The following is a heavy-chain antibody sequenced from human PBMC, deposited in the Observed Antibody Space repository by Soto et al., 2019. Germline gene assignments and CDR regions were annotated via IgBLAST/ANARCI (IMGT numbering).Heavy chain of an antibody. CDR1: GASVSTDGYY. CDR3: ARINRLAPVATYYYHRMDV. Sequence: QVQLQESGPGLVKPSEILSLTCSVSGASVSTDGYYWSWIRKPPGKGLEYISYIHHTGYTNYNPSLKSRVTTSIDTSKNQFSLKVGSLTAADTAIYYCARINRLAPVATYYYHRMDVWGQGTTVTVSS. CDR2: IHHTGYT. D-gene: IGHD6-19*01. V-gene: IGHV4-61*08. J-gene: IGHJ6*02.